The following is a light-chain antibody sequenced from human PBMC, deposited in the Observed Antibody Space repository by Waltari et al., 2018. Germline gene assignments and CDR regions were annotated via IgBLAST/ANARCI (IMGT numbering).Light chain of an antibody. Sequence: IVLTQSPATLSLSPGETATLACRPSQSVSTYLAWYQQRPGQAPRLLIYDSSTRATGIPARFSGSGSETDFTLTISSLEPEDFAVYYCQQRYKWPLTFGGGSKVEI. V-gene: IGKV3-11*01. CDR2: DSS. J-gene: IGKJ4*01. CDR3: QQRYKWPLT. CDR1: QSVSTY.